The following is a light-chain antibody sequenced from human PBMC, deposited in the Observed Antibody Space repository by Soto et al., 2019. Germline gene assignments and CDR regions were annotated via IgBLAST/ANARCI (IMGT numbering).Light chain of an antibody. CDR1: QSVLYSSNNKNY. V-gene: IGKV4-1*01. CDR3: QQYYSTPWT. CDR2: WAS. Sequence: DIVMTQSPDSLVVSLGERATINCKSSQSVLYSSNNKNYLNWYQQKPGQPPKLLIYWASTRESGVPDRFSGSGSGTDFTLTISSLQAVDVAVYYCQQYYSTPWTFGQGTKVEIK. J-gene: IGKJ1*01.